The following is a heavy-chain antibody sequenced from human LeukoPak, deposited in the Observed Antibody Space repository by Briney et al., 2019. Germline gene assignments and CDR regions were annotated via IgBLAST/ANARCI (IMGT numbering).Heavy chain of an antibody. D-gene: IGHD1-26*01. J-gene: IGHJ4*02. CDR3: ARAQVGATTGLDY. V-gene: IGHV3-48*01. Sequence: PGGSLRLSCAASGFTFSAYSMNWVRQAPGKGLEWVSFISGGGGTIYYADSVKGRFTISRDNAKNSLHLQMNSLRAEDTAVYYCARAQVGATTGLDYWGQGTLVTVSS. CDR1: GFTFSAYS. CDR2: ISGGGGTI.